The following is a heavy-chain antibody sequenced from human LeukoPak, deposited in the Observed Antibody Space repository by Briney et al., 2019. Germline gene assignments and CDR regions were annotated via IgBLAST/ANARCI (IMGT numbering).Heavy chain of an antibody. V-gene: IGHV1-69*05. Sequence: SVEVSCKASGGTFSSYAISWVRQAPGQGLEWMGGIIPIFGTANYAQKFQGRVTITTDESTSTAYMELSSLRSEDTAVYYCATYEYSSSSPTYYYYMDVWGKGTTVTVSS. CDR2: IIPIFGTA. CDR1: GGTFSSYA. D-gene: IGHD6-6*01. CDR3: ATYEYSSSSPTYYYYMDV. J-gene: IGHJ6*03.